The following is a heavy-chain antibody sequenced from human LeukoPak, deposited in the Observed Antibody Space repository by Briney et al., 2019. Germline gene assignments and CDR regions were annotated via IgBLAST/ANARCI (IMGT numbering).Heavy chain of an antibody. CDR3: VRDGSSWGNFDY. CDR2: LSSSSSVI. J-gene: IGHJ4*02. Sequence: GGSLRLSCVASGFTFSTYAMDWVRQAPGRGLEWVSYLSSSSSVICHADSVKGRFTISRDNAKNSLYLQMNSLRTEDTAVYYCVRDGSSWGNFDYWGQGTLVSVSS. V-gene: IGHV3-48*01. CDR1: GFTFSTYA. D-gene: IGHD7-27*01.